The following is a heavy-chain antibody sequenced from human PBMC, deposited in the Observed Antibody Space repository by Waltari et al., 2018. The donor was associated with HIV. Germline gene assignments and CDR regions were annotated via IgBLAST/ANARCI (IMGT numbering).Heavy chain of an antibody. CDR3: ARKSIEGAGFAY. D-gene: IGHD1-26*01. Sequence: QVQLQQWGAGLLKPSKTLSLTCAVYGGSFSGYYWSWIRQPPGKGLEWIGKINHSGSTNYTPSLKSRVTISVDTSKNQFSLKLSSVTAADTSVYYCARKSIEGAGFAYWGQGTLVTVSS. CDR2: INHSGST. J-gene: IGHJ4*02. CDR1: GGSFSGYY. V-gene: IGHV4-34*01.